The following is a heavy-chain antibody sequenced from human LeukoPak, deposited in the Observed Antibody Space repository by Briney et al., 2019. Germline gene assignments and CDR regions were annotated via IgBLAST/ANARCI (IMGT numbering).Heavy chain of an antibody. Sequence: SETLSLTCAVYGGSFSGYYWSWIRQPPGKGLEWIGEINHSGSTNYNPSLKSQVTISVDTSKNQFSLKLSSVTAADTAVYYCARDPYSGSYGDYYYYYMDVWGKGTTVTISS. V-gene: IGHV4-34*01. CDR2: INHSGST. D-gene: IGHD1-26*01. CDR3: ARDPYSGSYGDYYYYYMDV. J-gene: IGHJ6*03. CDR1: GGSFSGYY.